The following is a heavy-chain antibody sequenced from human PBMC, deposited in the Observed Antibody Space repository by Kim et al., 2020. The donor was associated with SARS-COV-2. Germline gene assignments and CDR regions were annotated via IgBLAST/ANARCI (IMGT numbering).Heavy chain of an antibody. CDR2: IYHSGST. Sequence: SETLSLTCTVSGYSISSGYYWGWIRQPPGKGLEWIGSIYHSGSTYYNPSLKSRVTISVDTSKNQFSLKLSSVTAADTAVYYCARGSIAGAGFFDYWGQGT. D-gene: IGHD6-19*01. J-gene: IGHJ4*02. V-gene: IGHV4-38-2*02. CDR1: GYSISSGYY. CDR3: ARGSIAGAGFFDY.